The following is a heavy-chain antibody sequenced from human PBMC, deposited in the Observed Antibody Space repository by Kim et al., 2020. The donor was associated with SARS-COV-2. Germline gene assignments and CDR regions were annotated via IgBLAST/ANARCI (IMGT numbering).Heavy chain of an antibody. Sequence: YADSVKGRFTLSRDNAKNTLYLQMNSLRAEDTAVYYCARRTAAGSYYFFDYWGQGTLVTVSS. CDR3: ARRTAAGSYYFFDY. V-gene: IGHV3-74*01. J-gene: IGHJ4*02. D-gene: IGHD1-26*01.